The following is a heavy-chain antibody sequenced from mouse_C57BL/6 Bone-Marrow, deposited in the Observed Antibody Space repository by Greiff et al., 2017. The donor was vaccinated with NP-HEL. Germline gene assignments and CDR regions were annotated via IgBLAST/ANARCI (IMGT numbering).Heavy chain of an antibody. CDR1: GFTFSDAW. V-gene: IGHV6-6*01. Sequence: EVQLVESGGGLVQPGGSMKLSCAASGFTFSDAWMDWVRQSPEKGLEWVAEIRNKANNHATYYAESVKGRFTISRDDSKSSVYLQMNSLRAEDTGIYYCTGVYYYGSSPYWYFDVWGTGTTVTVSS. CDR3: TGVYYYGSSPYWYFDV. D-gene: IGHD1-1*01. CDR2: IRNKANNHAT. J-gene: IGHJ1*03.